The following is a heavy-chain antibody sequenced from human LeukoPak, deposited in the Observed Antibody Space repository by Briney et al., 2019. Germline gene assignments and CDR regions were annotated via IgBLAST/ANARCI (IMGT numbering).Heavy chain of an antibody. D-gene: IGHD3-10*01. Sequence: TGGSLRLSCAASGFTFSSYAMSWVRQAPGKGLEWVSAISGSGGTTYYADSVKGRFTISRDNSKNTLYLQMNSLRAEDTAIYYCAKGPYGLGIYYGMDVWGQGTTVTV. CDR1: GFTFSSYA. CDR2: ISGSGGTT. V-gene: IGHV3-23*01. J-gene: IGHJ6*02. CDR3: AKGPYGLGIYYGMDV.